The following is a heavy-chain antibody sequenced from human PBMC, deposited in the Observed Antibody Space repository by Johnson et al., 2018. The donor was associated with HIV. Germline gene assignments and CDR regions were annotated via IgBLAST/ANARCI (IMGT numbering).Heavy chain of an antibody. CDR3: AKDEGDGYRHDAFDI. CDR2: ISYDGSNK. CDR1: GFSFSSYG. D-gene: IGHD5-24*01. J-gene: IGHJ3*02. V-gene: IGHV3-30*18. Sequence: QVQLVESGGGVVQPGRSLRLSCAASGFSFSSYGMHWVRQAPGKGLEWVAVISYDGSNKYYADSVKGRFTISRDNSKNTLYLQMNSLRAEDTAVYYCAKDEGDGYRHDAFDIWGRGTIVTVSS.